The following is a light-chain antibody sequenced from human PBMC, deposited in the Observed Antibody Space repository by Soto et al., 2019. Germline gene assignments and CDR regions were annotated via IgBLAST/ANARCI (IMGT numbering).Light chain of an antibody. CDR2: AAS. Sequence: DIQMTQSPSTLSASVGDRVTITCRASQSISSWLAWYQQKPGKAPKLLIFAASNLQSGVPSRFSGNASGTTFTLTISSLQPEDVATYYCLQDHTYPWTFGQGTKVDIK. J-gene: IGKJ1*01. CDR3: LQDHTYPWT. CDR1: QSISSW. V-gene: IGKV1-5*01.